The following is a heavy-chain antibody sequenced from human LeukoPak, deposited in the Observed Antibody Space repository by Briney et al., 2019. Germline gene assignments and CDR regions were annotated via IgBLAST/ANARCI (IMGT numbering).Heavy chain of an antibody. Sequence: SETLSLTCTVSGYSISSGYYWGWIRQPPGKGLEWIGSIYHSGSTYYNPSLKSRVTISVDTSKNQFSLKLSSVTAADTAVYYCASSLVGAHAFDYWRQGTLVTVSS. CDR3: ASSLVGAHAFDY. D-gene: IGHD1-26*01. CDR2: IYHSGST. J-gene: IGHJ4*02. V-gene: IGHV4-38-2*02. CDR1: GYSISSGYY.